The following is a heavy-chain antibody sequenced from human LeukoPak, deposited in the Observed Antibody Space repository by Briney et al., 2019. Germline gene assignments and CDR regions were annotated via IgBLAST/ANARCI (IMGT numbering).Heavy chain of an antibody. J-gene: IGHJ4*02. D-gene: IGHD3-10*01. CDR1: GYTFTSYA. CDR3: ARDGYYGSGRAYGAIDY. CDR2: INTNTGNP. Sequence: SVKVSCKASGYTFTSYAMNWVRQAPGQGLEWMGWINTNTGNPTYAQGFTGRFVFSLDTSVSTAYLQISSLKAEDTAVYYCARDGYYGSGRAYGAIDYWGQGTLVTVSS. V-gene: IGHV7-4-1*02.